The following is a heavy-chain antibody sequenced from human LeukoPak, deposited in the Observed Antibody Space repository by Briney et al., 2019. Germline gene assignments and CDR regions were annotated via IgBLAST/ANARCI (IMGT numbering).Heavy chain of an antibody. CDR1: GGSISSSSYY. V-gene: IGHV4-39*01. CDR3: ARLLVYNSGGEAFDH. CDR2: FRYSGNT. J-gene: IGHJ4*02. Sequence: PSETLSLTCTVSGGSISSSSYYWGWLRQTPGRGLEWIESFRYSGNTYYNPSLKRRDTISVDTAKNQFSLKGRCVSGAGGAVYYCARLLVYNSGGEAFDHWGQGTLVTVSS. D-gene: IGHD1-20*01.